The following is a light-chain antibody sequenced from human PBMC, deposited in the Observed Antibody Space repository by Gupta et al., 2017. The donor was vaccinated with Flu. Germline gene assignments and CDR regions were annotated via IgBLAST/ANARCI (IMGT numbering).Light chain of an antibody. CDR3: AAWHASLNGQVV. Sequence: GTISWSGISSNIGGNTVNWYHQLPGAAPKLLIFTVTSRPSGVPPRFSGSTSGTSASLAISCLPSEDEAEYYWAAWHASLNGQVVFCGGTKL. CDR2: TVT. CDR1: SSNIGGNT. V-gene: IGLV1-44*01. J-gene: IGLJ2*01.